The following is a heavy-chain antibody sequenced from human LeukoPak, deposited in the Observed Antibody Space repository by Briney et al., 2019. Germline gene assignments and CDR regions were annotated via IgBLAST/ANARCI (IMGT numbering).Heavy chain of an antibody. CDR3: ARAQGAHYYYYYMDV. Sequence: PGGSLRLSCAASGFTFDDYGMSWVRQAPGKGLEWVSGINWNGGSTGYADSVKGRFTISRDNAKNSLYLQMNSLRAEDTALYYCARAQGAHYYYYYMDVWGKGTMVTVSS. CDR2: INWNGGST. V-gene: IGHV3-20*04. D-gene: IGHD1-26*01. J-gene: IGHJ6*03. CDR1: GFTFDDYG.